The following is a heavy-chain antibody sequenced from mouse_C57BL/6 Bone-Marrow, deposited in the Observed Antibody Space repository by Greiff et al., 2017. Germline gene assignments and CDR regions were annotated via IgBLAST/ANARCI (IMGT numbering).Heavy chain of an antibody. J-gene: IGHJ3*01. CDR1: GFTFSSYA. Sequence: EVQLVESGGGLVKPGGSLKLSCAASGFTFSSYAMSCVRQTPEKRLEWVATISDGGSYTYYPDNVKGRFTISRDNAKNNLYLQMSHLKSEDTAMYYCAREDYYEGFAYWGQGTLVTVSA. D-gene: IGHD2-4*01. CDR3: AREDYYEGFAY. V-gene: IGHV5-4*01. CDR2: ISDGGSYT.